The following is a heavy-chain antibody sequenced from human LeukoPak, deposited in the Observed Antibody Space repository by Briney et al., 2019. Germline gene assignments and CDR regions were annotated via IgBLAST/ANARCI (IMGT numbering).Heavy chain of an antibody. CDR1: GYTFTSYG. CDR3: ARRAAAVGGWDADY. CDR2: ISAYNGNT. D-gene: IGHD6-13*01. Sequence: ASVNVSFTASGYTFTSYGISWVRQAPGQGLEWMGWISAYNGNTNYAQKLQGRVTMTTDTSTSTAYMELRSLRSDDTAVCYCARRAAAVGGWDADYWGQGTLVTVSS. V-gene: IGHV1-18*01. J-gene: IGHJ4*02.